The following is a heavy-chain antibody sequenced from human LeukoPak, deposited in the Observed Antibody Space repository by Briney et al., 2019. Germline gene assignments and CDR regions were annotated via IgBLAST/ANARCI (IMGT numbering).Heavy chain of an antibody. J-gene: IGHJ6*03. CDR1: GFTFSNYA. V-gene: IGHV3-23*01. Sequence: PGGSLRLSCAASGFTFSNYAMAWVRQAPGKGLEWVSTISGSGGSTYYADSVKGRFTISRDNAKNTLYLQMNSLRAEDTAVYYCAKRGCSGDNCYRGDYYYYYMDVWGKGTTVTVSS. CDR2: ISGSGGST. CDR3: AKRGCSGDNCYRGDYYYYYMDV. D-gene: IGHD2-15*01.